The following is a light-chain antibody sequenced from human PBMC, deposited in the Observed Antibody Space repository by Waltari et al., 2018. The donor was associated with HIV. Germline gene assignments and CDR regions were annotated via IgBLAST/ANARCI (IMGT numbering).Light chain of an antibody. CDR1: QSLLHRSGYNC. Sequence: DILMTQSPLSLPVTPGEPASISCRSSQSLLHRSGYNCLDWYVQKPGQSPQLLIYLVSNRASGVPDRFSGSASGTEFTLTISRVEAEDAGFYYCMQGLRNPYTFGGGTKLEI. V-gene: IGKV2-28*01. CDR3: MQGLRNPYT. J-gene: IGKJ4*01. CDR2: LVS.